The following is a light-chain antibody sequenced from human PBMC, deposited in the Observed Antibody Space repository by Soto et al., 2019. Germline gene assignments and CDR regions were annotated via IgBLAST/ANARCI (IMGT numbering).Light chain of an antibody. J-gene: IGKJ2*03. Sequence: DIQLTQSPFSLSASIGDSVTITCRASEVISDYLNWYQQKPGKAPKLLIYGAYNLESGVPSRFSGSGSGTVSTLTISSLQPEDSATYFCQQTHTAPYSFGQGTKLDIK. CDR1: EVISDY. V-gene: IGKV1-39*01. CDR2: GAY. CDR3: QQTHTAPYS.